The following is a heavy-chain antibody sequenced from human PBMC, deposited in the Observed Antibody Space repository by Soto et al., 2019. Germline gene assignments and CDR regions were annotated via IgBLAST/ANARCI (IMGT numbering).Heavy chain of an antibody. J-gene: IGHJ4*02. V-gene: IGHV3-23*01. D-gene: IGHD2-21*02. CDR2: ISGSGGST. CDR3: AKDRTPYCGGDCYSSGFDY. Sequence: EVQLLESGGGLVQPGGSLRLSCAASGFTFSNYAMSWVRQAPGKGLEWVSAISGSGGSTYYADSVKGRFTISRDNSKNTLYLQMNSLRAEDTAVYYCAKDRTPYCGGDCYSSGFDYWGQGTLVTVSS. CDR1: GFTFSNYA.